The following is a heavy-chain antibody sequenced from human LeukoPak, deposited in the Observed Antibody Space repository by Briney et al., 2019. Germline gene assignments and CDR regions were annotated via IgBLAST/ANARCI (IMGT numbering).Heavy chain of an antibody. V-gene: IGHV4-4*07. CDR2: IYPTGNT. CDR1: GGAIISYY. Sequence: SETLSLTRSVSGGAIISYYWSWIRPPAGKGPEWIGRIYPTGNTDYNPSLKTRVTMSTDLSKKQFSLRLRSVTAADTAVYYCARLKFYDSTGYSPGYYMDVWGKGTAVTVSS. D-gene: IGHD3-22*01. J-gene: IGHJ6*03. CDR3: ARLKFYDSTGYSPGYYMDV.